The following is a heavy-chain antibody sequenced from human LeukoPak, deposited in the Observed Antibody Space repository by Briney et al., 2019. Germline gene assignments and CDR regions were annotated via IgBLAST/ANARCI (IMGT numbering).Heavy chain of an antibody. D-gene: IGHD6-13*01. CDR2: IKQDGSQM. J-gene: IGHJ4*02. Sequence: GGSLRLSCAGSGFTFINYWMTWVRQAPGKGLEWVANIKQDGSQMYYVDSVKGGLTISRDNAKNSVYLQVNSLRVEDTAVYFCARIGYSSSSLDYWGQGTPVTVSS. CDR3: ARIGYSSSSLDY. V-gene: IGHV3-7*01. CDR1: GFTFINYW.